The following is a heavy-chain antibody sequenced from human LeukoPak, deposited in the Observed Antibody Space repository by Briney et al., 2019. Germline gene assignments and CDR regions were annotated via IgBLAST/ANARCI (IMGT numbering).Heavy chain of an antibody. CDR3: ARDHDSSGYYPINPVP. D-gene: IGHD3-22*01. CDR2: IYHSGST. CDR1: GYSISSGYY. V-gene: IGHV4-38-2*02. J-gene: IGHJ5*02. Sequence: PSETLSLTCTVSGYSISSGYYWGWIRQPPGKGLEWIGSIYHSGSTYYNPSLKSRVTISVDTSKNQFSLKLSSVTAADTAVYYCARDHDSSGYYPINPVPWGQGTLVTVSS.